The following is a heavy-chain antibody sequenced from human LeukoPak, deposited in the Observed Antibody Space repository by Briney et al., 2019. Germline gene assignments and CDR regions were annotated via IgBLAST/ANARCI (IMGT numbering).Heavy chain of an antibody. J-gene: IGHJ4*02. V-gene: IGHV3-30*04. CDR3: ARDPNRLADYGGDYFDH. D-gene: IGHD4-23*01. Sequence: GGSLRLSCVGSGFTYRSFSMHWVRQAPGNGLEWVAVISHDGSHKYYADSVKGRFTISRDNSKNTLSLQMNTLRPEDTGLFYCARDPNRLADYGGDYFDHWGQGTLVTVSS. CDR1: GFTYRSFS. CDR2: ISHDGSHK.